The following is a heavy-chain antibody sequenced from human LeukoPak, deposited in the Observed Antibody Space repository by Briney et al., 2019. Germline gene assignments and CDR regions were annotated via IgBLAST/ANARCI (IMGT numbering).Heavy chain of an antibody. J-gene: IGHJ4*02. CDR2: IYSSGST. CDR1: GGPISSYK. CDR3: ARLYQRYFDY. D-gene: IGHD1-14*01. V-gene: IGHV4-59*08. Sequence: PSETLSLTSTVPGGPISSYKWSWIRKPPGKGLEWIGYIYSSGSTNYHPSLKSRVPISVDPSKTQSSPKLSSVTPADPAVYYCARLYQRYFDYWGQGTLVTVSS.